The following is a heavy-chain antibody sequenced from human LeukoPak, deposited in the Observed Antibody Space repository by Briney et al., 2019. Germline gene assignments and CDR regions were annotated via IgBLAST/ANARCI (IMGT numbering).Heavy chain of an antibody. D-gene: IGHD1-26*01. V-gene: IGHV1-2*02. CDR3: ARGIPHIGWELRALLDYYYMDV. Sequence: GASVKVSCKASGYTFTGYYMHWVRQAPGQGLEWMGWINPNSGGTNYAQKFQGRVTMTRDTSISTAYMELSRLRSDDTAVYYCARGIPHIGWELRALLDYYYMDVWGKGTTVTVSS. CDR1: GYTFTGYY. J-gene: IGHJ6*03. CDR2: INPNSGGT.